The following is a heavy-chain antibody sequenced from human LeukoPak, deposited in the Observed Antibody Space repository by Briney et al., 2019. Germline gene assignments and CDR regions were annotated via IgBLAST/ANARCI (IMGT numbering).Heavy chain of an antibody. CDR1: GGSISSSSYY. CDR2: IYYSGST. V-gene: IGHV4-39*01. Sequence: SQTLSLTCTVSGGSISSSSYYWGWIRQPPGKGLEWIGSIYYSGSTYYNPSLESRVTISVDTSKNQLSLKLSSVTAADTAVYYCASRQYETAFDIWGQGTMVTVS. J-gene: IGHJ3*02. D-gene: IGHD2-8*01. CDR3: ASRQYETAFDI.